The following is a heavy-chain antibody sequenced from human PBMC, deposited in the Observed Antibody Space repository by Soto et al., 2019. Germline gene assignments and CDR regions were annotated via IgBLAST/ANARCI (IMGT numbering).Heavy chain of an antibody. CDR1: GFTFSNYA. Sequence: EVQLLESGGGLVQPGGSLRLSCAASGFTFSNYAMNWVRQAPGKGLEWVSTISGSGGSPYYADSVKGRFTISRDNSKNTLYLQMNSLRAGDSAIYYCAKEGTSGLCYFDYWGQGTLVTVSS. CDR2: ISGSGGSP. CDR3: AKEGTSGLCYFDY. V-gene: IGHV3-23*01. J-gene: IGHJ4*02. D-gene: IGHD6-19*01.